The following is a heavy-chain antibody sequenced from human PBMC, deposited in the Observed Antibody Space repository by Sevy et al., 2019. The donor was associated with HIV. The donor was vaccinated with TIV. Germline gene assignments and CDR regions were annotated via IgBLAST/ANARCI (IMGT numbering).Heavy chain of an antibody. CDR2: INPSGGST. D-gene: IGHD2-2*01. V-gene: IGHV1-46*01. Sequence: ASVKVSCKASGYTFTSYYMHWVRQAPGQGLEWMGIINPSGGSTSYAQKFQGRVTMTRDTSTSTVYMELSSLGSEDTAVYYCARDLGYCSSTSCYFYFDYWGQGTLVTVSS. CDR3: ARDLGYCSSTSCYFYFDY. CDR1: GYTFTSYY. J-gene: IGHJ4*02.